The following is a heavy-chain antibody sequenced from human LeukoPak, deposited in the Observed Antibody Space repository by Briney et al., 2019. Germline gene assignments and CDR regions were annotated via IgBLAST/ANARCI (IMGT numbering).Heavy chain of an antibody. J-gene: IGHJ3*02. V-gene: IGHV4-61*02. CDR3: ARDILRQSITIFGVVTTRHAFDI. CDR2: IYTSGST. D-gene: IGHD3-3*01. CDR1: GGSISSGSYY. Sequence: SQTLSLTCTVSGGSISSGSYYWSWIRQPAGKGLEWIGRIYTSGSTNYNPSLKSRVTISVDTSKNQFSLKLSSVTAADTAVYYCARDILRQSITIFGVVTTRHAFDIWGQGTMVTVSS.